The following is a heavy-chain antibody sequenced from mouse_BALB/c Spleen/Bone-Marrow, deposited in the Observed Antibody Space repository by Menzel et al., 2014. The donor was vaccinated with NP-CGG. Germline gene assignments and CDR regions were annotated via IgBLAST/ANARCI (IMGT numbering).Heavy chain of an antibody. D-gene: IGHD1-1*01. Sequence: EVNLVESGGGLVQPGGSRELSCAASGFTFSSFAMRWVRQAPEKGLEWVAYISSGSSTIYYADTVMGRFTISRDNPKNTLFLQMTSLRSEDTAMYYCARSGSSSGYFDYWGQGTTLTVSS. J-gene: IGHJ2*01. CDR1: GFTFSSFA. V-gene: IGHV5-17*02. CDR2: ISSGSSTI. CDR3: ARSGSSSGYFDY.